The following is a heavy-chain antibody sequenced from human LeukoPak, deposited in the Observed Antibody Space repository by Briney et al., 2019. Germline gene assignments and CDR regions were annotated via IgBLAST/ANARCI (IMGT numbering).Heavy chain of an antibody. Sequence: GGSLRLSCAASGFTFSSYSMNWVRQAPGKGLEWVSSISSGSSYIYYADSVKGRFTISRDNAKNSLYLQMYSLRDEDTAVYYCASGDYYDSSALGQYWGQGTLVTVSS. CDR3: ASGDYYDSSALGQY. CDR2: ISSGSSYI. CDR1: GFTFSSYS. D-gene: IGHD3-22*01. J-gene: IGHJ4*02. V-gene: IGHV3-21*04.